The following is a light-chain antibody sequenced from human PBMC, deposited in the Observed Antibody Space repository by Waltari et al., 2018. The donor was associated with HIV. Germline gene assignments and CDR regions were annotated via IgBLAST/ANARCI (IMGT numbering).Light chain of an antibody. CDR1: SSDVGSYNL. V-gene: IGLV2-23*02. J-gene: IGLJ1*01. CDR2: EVS. Sequence: QSALTQPASVSGSPGQSIPISCTGTSSDVGSYNLVSWYQQHTGKAPKLMVYEVSKRPSGVSNRFSGSKSGNTASLTISGLQAEDEADYYCCSYADSPPYVFGTGTKVTVL. CDR3: CSYADSPPYV.